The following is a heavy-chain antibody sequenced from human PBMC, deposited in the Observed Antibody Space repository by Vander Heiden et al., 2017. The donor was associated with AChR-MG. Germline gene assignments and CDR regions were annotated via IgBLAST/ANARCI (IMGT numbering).Heavy chain of an antibody. J-gene: IGHJ4*02. Sequence: EVQLVESGGGLIQPGGSLRLSCAASGFTVSSNYMSWVRQAPGKGLEWVSVIYSGGSTYYADSVKGRFTISRDNSKNTLYLQMNSLRAEDTAVYYCASSGRWLHNPIDYWGQGTLVTVSS. CDR1: GFTVSSNY. CDR2: IYSGGST. D-gene: IGHD5-12*01. V-gene: IGHV3-53*01. CDR3: ASSGRWLHNPIDY.